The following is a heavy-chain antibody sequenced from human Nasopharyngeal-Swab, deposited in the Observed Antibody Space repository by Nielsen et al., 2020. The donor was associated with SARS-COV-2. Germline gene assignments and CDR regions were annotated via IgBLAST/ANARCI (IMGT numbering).Heavy chain of an antibody. CDR1: GYPFNTYY. Sequence: ASVKAAWKASGYPFNTYYMHWVRQAPRQGPEWMGLIIPSGGSTTYAQRLQGRVTMTRDTSTTTFYMELSSLRFEDTAMYYCARSRGAGVLDYWGQGSLVTVSS. V-gene: IGHV1-46*02. D-gene: IGHD1-14*01. CDR3: ARSRGAGVLDY. J-gene: IGHJ4*02. CDR2: IIPSGGST.